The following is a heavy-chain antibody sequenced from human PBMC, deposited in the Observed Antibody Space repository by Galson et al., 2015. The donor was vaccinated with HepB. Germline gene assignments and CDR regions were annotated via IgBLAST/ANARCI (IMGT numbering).Heavy chain of an antibody. CDR3: ARVPSLFVMRVAATYYFDY. Sequence: ETLSLTCTVSGASISSSSFYWGWIRQPPGKGLEWIGNIYYSGTTYYNPSLKSRVTMSVDTSKNQFSLMLSFVTAADTAVNYCARVPSLFVMRVAATYYFDYWGQGTLVTVSS. J-gene: IGHJ4*02. CDR2: IYYSGTT. D-gene: IGHD6-19*01. CDR1: GASISSSSFY. V-gene: IGHV4-39*01.